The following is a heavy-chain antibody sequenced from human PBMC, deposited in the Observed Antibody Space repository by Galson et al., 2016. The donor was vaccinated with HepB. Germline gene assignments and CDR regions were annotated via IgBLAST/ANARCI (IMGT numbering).Heavy chain of an antibody. CDR2: FDPDDGET. CDR3: AVRIRGLIDDAFDI. CDR1: GYTLTEFS. V-gene: IGHV1-24*01. D-gene: IGHD3-10*01. J-gene: IGHJ3*02. Sequence: SVKVSCKVSGYTLTEFSMHWVRQAPGKGLEWMGGFDPDDGETIYAQKFQVRVTMTEDTSTDTAYMKLSSLRSEDTAVYFCAVRIRGLIDDAFDIWGQGTMVTVSS.